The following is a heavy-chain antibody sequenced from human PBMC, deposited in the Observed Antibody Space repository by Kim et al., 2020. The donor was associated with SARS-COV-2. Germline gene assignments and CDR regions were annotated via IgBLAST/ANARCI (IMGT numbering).Heavy chain of an antibody. J-gene: IGHJ6*02. V-gene: IGHV3-23*01. CDR2: VSGSGGST. CDR3: AKSGPRAGEETVLLWFGENYYYFGMDV. D-gene: IGHD3-10*01. Sequence: GGSLRLSCAASGFTFSSYAMSWVRQAPGKGLEWVSTVSGSGGSTYYADYVKGRFAISRDNSKNTLYLQMNSLRAEDTAVYYCAKSGPRAGEETVLLWFGENYYYFGMDVWGQGTTVTVSS. CDR1: GFTFSSYA.